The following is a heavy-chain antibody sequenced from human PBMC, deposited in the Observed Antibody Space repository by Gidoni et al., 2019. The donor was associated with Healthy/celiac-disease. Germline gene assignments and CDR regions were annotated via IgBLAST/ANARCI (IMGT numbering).Heavy chain of an antibody. Sequence: QLQLQESGPGLVKPSETLSLTCTVSGCSISSRSYYWGWLRQPPGKGLEWIGSIYYSGSTYYNPSLKSRVTRSVDTSKNQFSLKLSSVTVADTAVYYCARHLFVVVIAATAYFDYWGQGTLVTVSS. CDR2: IYYSGST. J-gene: IGHJ4*02. CDR3: ARHLFVVVIAATAYFDY. V-gene: IGHV4-39*01. CDR1: GCSISSRSYY. D-gene: IGHD2-15*01.